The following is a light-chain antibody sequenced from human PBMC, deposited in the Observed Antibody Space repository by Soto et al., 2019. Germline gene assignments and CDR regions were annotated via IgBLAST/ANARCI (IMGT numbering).Light chain of an antibody. Sequence: DIQMTQSPSTLSGSVGDRVTITCRASQTISSWLAWYQQKPGKAPKLLIYKASTLKSGVPSRFSGSGSGTEFTLTISSLQPDDFATYYCQHYNSCSEAFGQGTKVDIQ. J-gene: IGKJ1*01. V-gene: IGKV1-5*03. CDR1: QTISSW. CDR3: QHYNSCSEA. CDR2: KAS.